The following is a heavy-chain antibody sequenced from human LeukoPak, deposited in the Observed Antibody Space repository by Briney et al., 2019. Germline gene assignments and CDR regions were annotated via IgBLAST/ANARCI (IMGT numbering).Heavy chain of an antibody. J-gene: IGHJ4*02. CDR1: GGSISSGDYH. D-gene: IGHD6-13*01. V-gene: IGHV4-30-4*02. CDR3: ARDRSAAPADY. Sequence: SETLSLTCTVSGGSISSGDYHWNWIRQPPGKGLEWIGFIHDSGSTLYNPSLKSRIIISRDVSRNQFSLKLTSVTAADTAVYYCARDRSAAPADYWGQGTLVTVSS. CDR2: IHDSGST.